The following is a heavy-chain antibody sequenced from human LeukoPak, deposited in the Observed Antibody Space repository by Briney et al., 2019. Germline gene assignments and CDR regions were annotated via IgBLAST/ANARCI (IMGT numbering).Heavy chain of an antibody. CDR2: INPNSGGT. CDR3: ARSALSRYCSSTSCKGYYFDY. Sequence: GASVKVSCKASGYTFTGYYMHWVRQAPGQGLEWMGWINPNSGGTNYAQKFQGRVTMTRDTSISTAYMELSRPRSDDTAVYYCARSALSRYCSSTSCKGYYFDYWGQGTLVTISS. CDR1: GYTFTGYY. D-gene: IGHD2-2*01. J-gene: IGHJ4*02. V-gene: IGHV1-2*02.